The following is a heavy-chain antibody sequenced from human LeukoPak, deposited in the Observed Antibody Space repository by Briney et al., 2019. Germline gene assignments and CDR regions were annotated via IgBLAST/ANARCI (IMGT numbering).Heavy chain of an antibody. Sequence: PSETLSLTCTVSGGSISSYYWSWIRQPPGKGLEWIGYIYYSGSTNYNPSLKSRVTISVDTSKNQFSLKLSSVTAADTAVYYCARYVARIAARRMEKDAFDIWGQGTLVTVSS. D-gene: IGHD6-6*01. CDR2: IYYSGST. CDR3: ARYVARIAARRMEKDAFDI. V-gene: IGHV4-59*01. J-gene: IGHJ4*02. CDR1: GGSISSYY.